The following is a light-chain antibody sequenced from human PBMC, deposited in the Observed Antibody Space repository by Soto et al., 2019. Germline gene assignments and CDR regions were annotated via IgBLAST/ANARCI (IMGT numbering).Light chain of an antibody. CDR1: SSNIGSDY. CDR3: AAWDDILSGYV. J-gene: IGLJ1*01. Sequence: VLTQPPSASGTPGQRVTISCSGSSSNIGSDYVYWYQQLPGTAPKLLIYSNDQRPSGVPDRFSGSKSGTSASLAISGLRSEDEADYYCAAWDDILSGYVFGTGTKVTVL. CDR2: SND. V-gene: IGLV1-47*02.